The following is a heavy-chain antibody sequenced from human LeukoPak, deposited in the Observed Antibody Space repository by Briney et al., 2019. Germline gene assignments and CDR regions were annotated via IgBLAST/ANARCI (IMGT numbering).Heavy chain of an antibody. V-gene: IGHV3-21*01. J-gene: IGHJ4*02. CDR1: GFTFSTYT. CDR3: AKGSDFDY. Sequence: GGSQILCCAASGFTFSTYTMNWVRQAPGKGLEWVSSITGSSSYIYYADSMKGRFTISRDNAQNSLYLQMNSLRADDTAVYYCAKGSDFDYWGQGTLVTVSS. CDR2: ITGSSSYI.